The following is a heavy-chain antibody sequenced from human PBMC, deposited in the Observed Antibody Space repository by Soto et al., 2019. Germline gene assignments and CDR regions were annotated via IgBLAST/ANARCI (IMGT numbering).Heavy chain of an antibody. J-gene: IGHJ4*02. CDR3: MLGSGWKDFDY. CDR2: IYYSGST. CDR1: GGAISSYY. Sequence: SETLSLTCTVSGGAISSYYWSWIRQPPGKGLEWIGNIYYSGSTYYNPSLKSRVTISVDTSKNQFSLKLSSVTAADTAVYYCMLGSGWKDFDYWGQGTLVTVSS. D-gene: IGHD3-22*01. V-gene: IGHV4-59*04.